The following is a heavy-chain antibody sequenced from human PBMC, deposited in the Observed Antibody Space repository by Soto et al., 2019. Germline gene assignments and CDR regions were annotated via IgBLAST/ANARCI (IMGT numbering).Heavy chain of an antibody. V-gene: IGHV1-2*04. J-gene: IGHJ6*02. CDR3: ARGRYCISTSCLSPYYYGMDV. CDR1: GYIFTGYY. D-gene: IGHD2-2*01. CDR2: INPNSGGT. Sequence: ASVKVSCKASGYIFTGYYMHWVRQAPGQGLEWMGWINPNSGGTNYAQKFQGWVTMARDTSISTAYMELSRLRSDDTAVYYCARGRYCISTSCLSPYYYGMDVWGQGTTVTAP.